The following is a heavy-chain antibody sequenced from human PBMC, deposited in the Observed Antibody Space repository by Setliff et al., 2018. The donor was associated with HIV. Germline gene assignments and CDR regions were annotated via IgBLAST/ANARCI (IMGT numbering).Heavy chain of an antibody. V-gene: IGHV4-34*01. CDR2: INHSEST. J-gene: IGHJ4*02. CDR1: GGSISSYY. CDR3: ARGLNYYDSSGYYPVFDY. Sequence: PSETLSLTCTVSGGSISSYYWGWIRQPPGKGLEWIGEINHSESTNYNPSLKSRVTISVDTSKNQFSLKLSSVTAADTAVYYCARGLNYYDSSGYYPVFDYWGQGTLVTV. D-gene: IGHD3-22*01.